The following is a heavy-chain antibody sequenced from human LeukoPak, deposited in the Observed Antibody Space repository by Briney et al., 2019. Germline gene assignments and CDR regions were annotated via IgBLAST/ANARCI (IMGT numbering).Heavy chain of an antibody. V-gene: IGHV3-74*01. CDR1: GFSFSTYW. CDR3: TRIRRGSLTSVDY. J-gene: IGHJ4*02. D-gene: IGHD1-26*01. CDR2: ISDDGRST. Sequence: PGGSLRLSCAASGFSFSTYWMHWVRQAPGKGLVWVSRISDDGRSTDYAESVKGRFTISRDNAKNMLYLQMNSLRVEDTGIYYCTRIRRGSLTSVDYWGQGTLVTVSS.